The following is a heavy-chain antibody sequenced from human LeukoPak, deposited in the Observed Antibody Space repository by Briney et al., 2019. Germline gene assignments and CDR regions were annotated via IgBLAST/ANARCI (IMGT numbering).Heavy chain of an antibody. V-gene: IGHV3-53*01. Sequence: GGSLRLSCAASGFTVSNTFMSWVRQAPGKGLEWVSVIYSVGTTYYADSVKGRFTISRDNSKNTLYLQMNSLRAEDTAVYYCARDLGVLAAAANSWGQGTLVTVSS. D-gene: IGHD6-13*01. CDR3: ARDLGVLAAAANS. CDR2: IYSVGTT. CDR1: GFTVSNTF. J-gene: IGHJ5*02.